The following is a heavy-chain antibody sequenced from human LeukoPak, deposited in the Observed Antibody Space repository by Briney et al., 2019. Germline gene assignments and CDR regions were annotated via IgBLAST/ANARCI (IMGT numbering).Heavy chain of an antibody. CDR2: ISSSSSTI. D-gene: IGHD1-26*01. V-gene: IGHV3-48*01. J-gene: IGHJ4*02. Sequence: GGSLRLSCAASGFTFSSYSMNWVRQAPGKGLEWVSYISSSSSTIYYADSVKGRFTISRDNAKNSLYLQMNSLRAEDTAVYYCARDGTSIVGATTDYWGQGTLVTVSS. CDR1: GFTFSSYS. CDR3: ARDGTSIVGATTDY.